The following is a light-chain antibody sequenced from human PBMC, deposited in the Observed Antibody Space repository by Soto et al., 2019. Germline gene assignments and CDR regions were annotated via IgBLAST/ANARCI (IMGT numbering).Light chain of an antibody. CDR1: SSDVGGFNY. CDR2: DVT. Sequence: QSVLTQPASVSGSPGQSIAISCTGTSSDVGGFNYVSWYQQHPGKAPKLLIYDVTSRPSGVSDRFSGSKSANTASLTISGLQAEDEADYYCASYTTSSTDVFGTGTKVTVL. J-gene: IGLJ1*01. V-gene: IGLV2-14*03. CDR3: ASYTTSSTDV.